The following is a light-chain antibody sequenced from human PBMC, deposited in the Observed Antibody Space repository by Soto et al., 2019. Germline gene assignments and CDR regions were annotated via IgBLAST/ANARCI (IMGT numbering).Light chain of an antibody. CDR2: DAS. CDR1: QDISNY. CDR3: QQYDNLPLT. V-gene: IGKV1-33*01. Sequence: DIQMTQSPSSLSASVGDRVTITCQASQDISNYLNWYQQKPGKAPKLLIYDASNLETWVPSRFSGSGSGTDFTFTISSLQPEDIATYYCQQYDNLPLTFGGGTEVDIK. J-gene: IGKJ4*01.